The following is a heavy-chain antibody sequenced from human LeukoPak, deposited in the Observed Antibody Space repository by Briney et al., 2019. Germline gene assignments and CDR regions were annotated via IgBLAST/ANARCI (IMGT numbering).Heavy chain of an antibody. CDR2: INPRGST. J-gene: IGHJ4*02. CDR1: AGSFSGYY. CDR3: ARRRLGYYFDY. V-gene: IGHV4-34*01. Sequence: SETLSLTCGVYAGSFSGYYWSWIRQPPGKGLEWIGEINPRGSTNYNPSLKSRVTSSADTSKNQFSLTLNSVTAADTAVYYCARRRLGYYFDYWGQGTLVTVSS. D-gene: IGHD5-24*01.